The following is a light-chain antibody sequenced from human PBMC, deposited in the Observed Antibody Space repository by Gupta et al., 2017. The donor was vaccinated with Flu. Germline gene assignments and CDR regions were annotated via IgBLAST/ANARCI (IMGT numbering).Light chain of an antibody. Sequence: GQKLGDKFVCWYQQKPGQSPVLVIYQDKKRPSGIPERFSGSNSGNTATLTISDTQALDEADYYCQVRDSSNAPFVFGTGTKVTVL. CDR1: KLGDKF. V-gene: IGLV3-1*01. CDR2: QDK. CDR3: QVRDSSNAPFV. J-gene: IGLJ1*01.